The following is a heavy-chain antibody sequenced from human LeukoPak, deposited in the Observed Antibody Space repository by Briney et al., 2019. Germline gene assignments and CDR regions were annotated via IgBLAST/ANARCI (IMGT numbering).Heavy chain of an antibody. CDR1: GVSITSYY. CDR3: ARSMASGNWFDP. D-gene: IGHD3-10*01. J-gene: IGHJ5*02. CDR2: INYSGST. Sequence: SETLSLTCTVSGVSITSYYWSWIRQPPGKGLEWIGYINYSGSTNYNPSLKSRLTISVDTSKNQFSLKLSSVTAADTAVYYCARSMASGNWFDPWGQGTLVTVSS. V-gene: IGHV4-59*01.